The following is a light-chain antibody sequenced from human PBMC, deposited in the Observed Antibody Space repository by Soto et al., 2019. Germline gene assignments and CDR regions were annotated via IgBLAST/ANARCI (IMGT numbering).Light chain of an antibody. J-gene: IGLJ1*01. V-gene: IGLV2-14*01. Sequence: QSVLTQPASVSGSPGQSITISCTGTSSDVGAYNYVSWYQLHPGKAPKLMVYEVSNRPSGVSNRFSGSKSGNTASLTISGLQAEDEADYYCSSYTSSTAYVFGTGTKLTVL. CDR2: EVS. CDR3: SSYTSSTAYV. CDR1: SSDVGAYNY.